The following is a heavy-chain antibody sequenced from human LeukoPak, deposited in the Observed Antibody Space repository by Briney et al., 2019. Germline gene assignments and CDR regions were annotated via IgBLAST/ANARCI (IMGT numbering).Heavy chain of an antibody. CDR1: GGSISSSSYY. Sequence: SETLSLTCTVSGGSISSSSYYWGWIREPPGKGLEWIGSIYYTGSTNYNPSLKSRVTISVDTSKNQFPLKLSSVTAADTAVYYCARDAGHQLSRRNYYAMDVWGQRTTVTVSS. V-gene: IGHV4-39*06. D-gene: IGHD1-1*01. CDR3: ARDAGHQLSRRNYYAMDV. CDR2: IYYTGST. J-gene: IGHJ6*02.